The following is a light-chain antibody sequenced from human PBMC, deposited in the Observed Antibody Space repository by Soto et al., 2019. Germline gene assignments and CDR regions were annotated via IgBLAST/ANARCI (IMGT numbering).Light chain of an antibody. Sequence: IQLTQSPSSLSASVGDRVTITCRASQDISSSLAWYQQKPGKAPKLLIYAASILQSGVPSRFSGSGFGTDFTPTISSLQAEDFASYFCQHLRSYPSTFGGGTKVEIK. CDR2: AAS. J-gene: IGKJ4*01. CDR1: QDISSS. V-gene: IGKV1-9*01. CDR3: QHLRSYPST.